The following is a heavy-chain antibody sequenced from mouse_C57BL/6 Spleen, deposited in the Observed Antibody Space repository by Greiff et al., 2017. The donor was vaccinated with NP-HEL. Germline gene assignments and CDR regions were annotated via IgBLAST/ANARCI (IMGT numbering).Heavy chain of an antibody. J-gene: IGHJ2*01. D-gene: IGHD3-2*02. CDR2: IRSKSNNYAT. CDR3: VRQRASSGFDY. CDR1: GFSFNTYA. Sequence: EVKLMESGGGLVQPKGSLKLSCAASGFSFNTYAMNWVRQAPGKGLEWVARIRSKSNNYATYYADSVKDRFTISRDDSESMLYLQMNNLKTEDTAMYYCVRQRASSGFDYWGQGTTLTVSS. V-gene: IGHV10-1*01.